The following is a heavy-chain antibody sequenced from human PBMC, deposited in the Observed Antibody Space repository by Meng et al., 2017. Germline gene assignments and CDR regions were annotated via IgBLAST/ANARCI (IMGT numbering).Heavy chain of an antibody. Sequence: VDLQQVGPGLVQPSQTLSLPWAISGDSVSSNSAAWNWIRQSPSRGLGWLGRTYYRSKWYNDYAVSVKSRITINPGTSKKQFSLQLNSVIPEDTAVYACARENYYGSGSYDPPYFDYWGQGTLVTVFS. D-gene: IGHD3-10*01. V-gene: IGHV6-1*01. CDR2: TYYRSKWYN. J-gene: IGHJ4*02. CDR3: ARENYYGSGSYDPPYFDY. CDR1: GDSVSSNSAA.